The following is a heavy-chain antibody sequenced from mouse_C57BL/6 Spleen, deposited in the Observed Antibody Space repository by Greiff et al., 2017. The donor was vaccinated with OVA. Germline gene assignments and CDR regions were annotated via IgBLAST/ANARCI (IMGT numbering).Heavy chain of an antibody. Sequence: QVQLKQPGAELVKPGASVKLSCKASGYTFTSYWMHWVKQRPGQGLEWIGMIHPNSGSTNYNEKFKSKATLTVDKSSSTAYMQLSSLTSEDSAVYYCARSEIYYDYDGYAMDYWGQGTSVTVSS. CDR3: ARSEIYYDYDGYAMDY. D-gene: IGHD2-4*01. CDR2: IHPNSGST. CDR1: GYTFTSYW. V-gene: IGHV1-64*01. J-gene: IGHJ4*01.